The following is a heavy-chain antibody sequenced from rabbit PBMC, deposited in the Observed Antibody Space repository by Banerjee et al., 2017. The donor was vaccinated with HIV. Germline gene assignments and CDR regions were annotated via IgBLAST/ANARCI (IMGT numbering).Heavy chain of an antibody. CDR3: ARDLAGAIGWNFYL. Sequence: QEQLEESAGGLVQPGGSLKLSCTASGFSFSNKVVMCWVRQAPGKGLEWIACVNTATGKPVYATWAKGRFTISTTSSTTVTLQMTSLTAADTATYFCARDLAGAIGWNFYLWGPGTLVTVS. J-gene: IGHJ4*01. CDR1: GFSFSNKVV. V-gene: IGHV1S45*01. CDR2: VNTATGKP. D-gene: IGHD4-1*01.